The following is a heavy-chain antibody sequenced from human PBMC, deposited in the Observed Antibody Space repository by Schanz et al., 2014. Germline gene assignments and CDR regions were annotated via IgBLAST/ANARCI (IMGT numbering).Heavy chain of an antibody. CDR2: ISDYNADT. V-gene: IGHV1-3*01. J-gene: IGHJ4*02. Sequence: QVQLVQSGPEVEKPGASVKVSCKTSGYTFTEYTMYWLRQAPGQRPEWMGWISDYNADTKYAQKVQGRVTMTTDTSTSTAYMELRSLRSDDTAVYYCARDFSAYVGNYFDYWGQGTLVTVSS. CDR1: GYTFTEYT. D-gene: IGHD5-12*01. CDR3: ARDFSAYVGNYFDY.